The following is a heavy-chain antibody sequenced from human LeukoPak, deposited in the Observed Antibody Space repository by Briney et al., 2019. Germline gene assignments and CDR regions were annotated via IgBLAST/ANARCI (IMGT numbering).Heavy chain of an antibody. Sequence: PSETLSLTCAVYGGSFSGYYWSWIRQPPGKGLEWIGEINHSASTNYNPSLKSRVTISVDTSKNQFSLKLSSVTAADTAVYYCARGGAAAGIKRNWFDPWGQGTLVTVSS. CDR2: INHSAST. V-gene: IGHV4-34*01. D-gene: IGHD6-13*01. J-gene: IGHJ5*02. CDR1: GGSFSGYY. CDR3: ARGGAAAGIKRNWFDP.